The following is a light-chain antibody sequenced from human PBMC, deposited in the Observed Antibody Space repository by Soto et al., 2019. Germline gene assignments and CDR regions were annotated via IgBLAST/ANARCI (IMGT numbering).Light chain of an antibody. CDR2: GPS. J-gene: IGKJ3*01. CDR3: QHYGSALFN. CDR1: QSFSSSY. V-gene: IGKV3-20*01. Sequence: EIVLTQSPGTLSLSPGERATLSCRASQSFSSSYLAWYQQKPGQAPRLLIYGPSSWATGIPDRFSGSGAGTDFTLTISSLAPEDFAVYYCQHYGSALFNFGPGTKVDVK.